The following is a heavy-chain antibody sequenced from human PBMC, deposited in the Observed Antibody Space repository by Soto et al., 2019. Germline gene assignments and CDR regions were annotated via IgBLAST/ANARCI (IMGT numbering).Heavy chain of an antibody. V-gene: IGHV4-39*01. CDR3: ARRSYGSGRYYLNYYYYYGMDV. CDR2: IYYSGST. D-gene: IGHD3-10*01. CDR1: GGSISSSSYY. J-gene: IGHJ6*02. Sequence: QLQLQESGPGLVKPSETLSLTCTVSGGSISSSSYYWGWIRQPPGKGLEWIGSIYYSGSTYYNPSLKSRVPISVDTSKNQFSLEPSSVTAADTAVSYCARRSYGSGRYYLNYYYYYGMDVWGQGTTVTVSS.